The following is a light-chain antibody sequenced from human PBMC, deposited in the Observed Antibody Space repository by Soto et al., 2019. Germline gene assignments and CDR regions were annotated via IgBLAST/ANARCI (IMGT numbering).Light chain of an antibody. Sequence: MTQSPSTLSGSVGDRVTLSCRASQTINNNIAWYQLKDGQVPRLLIYGASTRATGIPARFSGSGSGTEFTLTISSLQSEDFAVYYCQHYDNWPITFGQGTRLEIK. J-gene: IGKJ5*01. CDR1: QTINNN. V-gene: IGKV3-15*01. CDR2: GAS. CDR3: QHYDNWPIT.